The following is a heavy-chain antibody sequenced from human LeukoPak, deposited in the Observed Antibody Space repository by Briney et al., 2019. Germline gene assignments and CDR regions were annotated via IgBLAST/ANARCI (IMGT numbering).Heavy chain of an antibody. CDR3: ARHASLDHYYDSSGYYYWFDP. V-gene: IGHV4-34*01. CDR1: GGSFSGYY. J-gene: IGHJ5*02. Sequence: SETLSLTCAVYGGSFSGYYWSWIRQPPVKGLEWIGEINHSGSTNYNPSLKSRVTISVDTSKNQFSLKLSSVTAADTAVYYCARHASLDHYYDSSGYYYWFDPWGQGTLVTVSS. D-gene: IGHD3-22*01. CDR2: INHSGST.